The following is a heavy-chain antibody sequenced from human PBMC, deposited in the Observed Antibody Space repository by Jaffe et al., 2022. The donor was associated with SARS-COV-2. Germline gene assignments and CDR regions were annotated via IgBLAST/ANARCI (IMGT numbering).Heavy chain of an antibody. CDR1: GFSLSTSGVG. D-gene: IGHD2-2*01. Sequence: QITLKESGPTLVKPTQTLTLTCTFSGFSLSTSGVGVGWIRQPPGKALEWLALIYWDDDKRYSPSLKSRLTITKDTSKNQVVLTMTNMDPVDTATYYCAHRGPYQLLGYNWFDPWGQGTLVTVSS. J-gene: IGHJ5*02. CDR2: IYWDDDK. V-gene: IGHV2-5*02. CDR3: AHRGPYQLLGYNWFDP.